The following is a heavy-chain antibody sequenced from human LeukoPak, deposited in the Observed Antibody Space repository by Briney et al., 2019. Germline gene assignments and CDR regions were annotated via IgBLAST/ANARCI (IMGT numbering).Heavy chain of an antibody. D-gene: IGHD1-20*01. Sequence: GGSLRLSCAASGFTFSSYAMHWVRQAPGKGLEYVSAISSNGGSTYYANSVKGRFTISRDNSKNTLYLQMGSLRAEDMAVYYCARGGITGTKGYMDVWGKGTTVTVSS. CDR3: ARGGITGTKGYMDV. CDR2: ISSNGGST. J-gene: IGHJ6*03. CDR1: GFTFSSYA. V-gene: IGHV3-64*01.